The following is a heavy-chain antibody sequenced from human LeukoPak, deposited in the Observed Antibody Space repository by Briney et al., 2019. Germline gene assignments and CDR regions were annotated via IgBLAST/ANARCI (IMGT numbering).Heavy chain of an antibody. D-gene: IGHD4-17*01. Sequence: PGGSLRLSCAASGFTFSNAWMSWVRQAPRKGLAWVGRIKSKSDGRTTDYAAPVKGRFTISRDDSKNTLYLQMNSLKTEDTAVYYCTTIYGGYGDYWGQGTLVTVSS. V-gene: IGHV3-15*01. CDR2: IKSKSDGRTT. CDR1: GFTFSNAW. CDR3: TTIYGGYGDY. J-gene: IGHJ4*02.